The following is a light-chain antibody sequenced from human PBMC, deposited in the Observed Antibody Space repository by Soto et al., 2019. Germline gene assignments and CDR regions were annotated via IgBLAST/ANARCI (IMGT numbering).Light chain of an antibody. CDR3: SSHAAINV. Sequence: QSALTQPPSASGSPGQSVTISCTGSSSDVGGYNYVSWYQHHPGKAPKLIIYGVDKRSSGVPDRFSGSKSGNTASLTVSGLQAEDEADYYCSSHAAINVFGTGTKLTVL. CDR2: GVD. V-gene: IGLV2-8*01. CDR1: SSDVGGYNY. J-gene: IGLJ1*01.